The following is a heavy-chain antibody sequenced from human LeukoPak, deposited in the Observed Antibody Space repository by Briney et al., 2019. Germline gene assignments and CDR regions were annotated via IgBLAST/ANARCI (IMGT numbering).Heavy chain of an antibody. CDR3: AREGEWELPLYYFDY. CDR1: GFTFSSYS. CDR2: ISSSSCNI. Sequence: QPGGPLRLSCAAPGFTFSSYSMNGVRQAPGKGLGWVSYISSSSCNIYYADSVKGRFTNSRDNAKNPLNLQMNGLRAEDTAVYYCAREGEWELPLYYFDYWGQGTLVTVSS. D-gene: IGHD1-26*01. V-gene: IGHV3-48*01. J-gene: IGHJ4*02.